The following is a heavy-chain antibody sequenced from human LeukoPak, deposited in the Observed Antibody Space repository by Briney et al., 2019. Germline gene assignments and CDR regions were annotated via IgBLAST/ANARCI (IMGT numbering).Heavy chain of an antibody. D-gene: IGHD1-1*01. Sequence: PTASVKVSCKASGYTFTSYWIGWVRQMPGKGLEWMGIIYPGDSDTRYSPSFQGQVTISADKSISTAYLQWSSLKASDTAMYYCASHKLERQYYYYGMDVWGQGTTVTVSS. CDR2: IYPGDSDT. CDR3: ASHKLERQYYYYGMDV. CDR1: GYTFTSYW. V-gene: IGHV5-51*01. J-gene: IGHJ6*02.